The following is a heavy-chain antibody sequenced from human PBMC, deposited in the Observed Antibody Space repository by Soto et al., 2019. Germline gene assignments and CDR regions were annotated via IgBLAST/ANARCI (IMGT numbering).Heavy chain of an antibody. D-gene: IGHD6-19*01. V-gene: IGHV3-74*01. CDR2: MTIDGKSK. CDR1: GLNFSHHW. J-gene: IGHJ5*02. Sequence: GGSLRLSCAASGLNFSHHWMHWVRQRPADGLVWVSRMTIDGKSKAYAKSVNGRFAISRDNAQNTLYLQLKALTSEDTAVDYFARESGDWYLNCLDTWGQ. CDR3: ARESGDWYLNCLDT.